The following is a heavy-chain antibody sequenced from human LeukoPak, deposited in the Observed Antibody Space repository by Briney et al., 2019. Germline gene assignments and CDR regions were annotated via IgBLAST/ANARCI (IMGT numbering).Heavy chain of an antibody. J-gene: IGHJ4*02. CDR3: ERGATSSLPDY. V-gene: IGHV3-21*01. Sequence: GGSLRLSCAASGFTFSSYSMNWVRQAPGKGLEWVSSISSSSNYIYYADSVKGRFTISRDNARNSLYLQMDSLRAEDTAVSYCERGATSSLPDYWGQGTLVTVSS. CDR2: ISSSSNYI. D-gene: IGHD6-6*01. CDR1: GFTFSSYS.